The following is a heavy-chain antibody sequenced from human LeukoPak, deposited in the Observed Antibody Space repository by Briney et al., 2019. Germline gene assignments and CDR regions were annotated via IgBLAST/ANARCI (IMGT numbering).Heavy chain of an antibody. CDR1: GGSISSSNW. Sequence: SETLSLTCAVSGGSISSSNWWSWVRPPPGKGLEWIGEIYHSGSTNYNPSLKSRVTISVDKSKNQFSLKLSSVTAADTAVYYCARARRIAARPAIDYWGQGTLVTVSS. CDR2: IYHSGST. J-gene: IGHJ4*02. D-gene: IGHD6-6*01. CDR3: ARARRIAARPAIDY. V-gene: IGHV4-4*02.